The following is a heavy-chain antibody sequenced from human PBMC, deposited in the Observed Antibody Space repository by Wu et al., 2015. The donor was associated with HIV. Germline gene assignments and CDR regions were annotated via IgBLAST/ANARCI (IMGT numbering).Heavy chain of an antibody. J-gene: IGHJ5*02. D-gene: IGHD6-13*01. Sequence: QVQLVQSGAEVKKPGASVKVSCKASGYTFTSYYMHWVRQAPGQGLEWMGIINPSGGSTSYAQKFQGRVTMTRDTSTSTVYMELSSLRSEDTAVYYCARGAPRGGIVAAAGTGWFDPWGQGTLVTVSS. CDR2: INPSGGST. CDR3: ARGAPRGGIVAAAGTGWFDP. CDR1: GYTFTSYY. V-gene: IGHV1-46*03.